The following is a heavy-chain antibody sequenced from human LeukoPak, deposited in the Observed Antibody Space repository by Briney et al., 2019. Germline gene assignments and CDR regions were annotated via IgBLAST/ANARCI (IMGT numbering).Heavy chain of an antibody. CDR3: ATKQWRAPPPYP. J-gene: IGHJ5*02. Sequence: PGGSLRLSCAASGFTFSKYSMLWVRQAPGKGLESVSRINTDGTVTTYADSVKGRFTVSRDNADNTMFLQMNSVRDEDTAVYYCATKQWRAPPPYPWGQGTPVTVSS. V-gene: IGHV3-74*01. CDR2: INTDGTVT. CDR1: GFTFSKYS. D-gene: IGHD6-19*01.